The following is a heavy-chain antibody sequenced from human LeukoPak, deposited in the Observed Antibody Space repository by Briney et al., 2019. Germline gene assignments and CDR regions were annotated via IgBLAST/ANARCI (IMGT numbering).Heavy chain of an antibody. Sequence: ASVKVSCKASGGTFSSYAISWVRQAPGQGLEWMEGIIPIFGTANYAQKFQGRVTITADESTSTAYMELSSLRSEDTAVYYCARRPAAATLWHFDYWGQGTLVTVSS. CDR3: ARRPAAATLWHFDY. J-gene: IGHJ4*02. CDR2: IIPIFGTA. V-gene: IGHV1-69*13. CDR1: GGTFSSYA. D-gene: IGHD6-13*01.